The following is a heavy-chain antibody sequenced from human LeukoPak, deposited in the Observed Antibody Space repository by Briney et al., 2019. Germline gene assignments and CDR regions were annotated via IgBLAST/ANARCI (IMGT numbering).Heavy chain of an antibody. D-gene: IGHD3-10*01. CDR2: ISSSGSTI. CDR3: ARDEVYYYGSGSHYFDY. V-gene: IGHV3-48*03. Sequence: GGSLRLSCAASGFTFSSYEMSWVRQAPGKGLEWVSYISSSGSTIYYADSVKGRFTISRDNAKNSLYLQMNSLRAEDTAVYYCARDEVYYYGSGSHYFDYWGQGTLATVSS. CDR1: GFTFSSYE. J-gene: IGHJ4*02.